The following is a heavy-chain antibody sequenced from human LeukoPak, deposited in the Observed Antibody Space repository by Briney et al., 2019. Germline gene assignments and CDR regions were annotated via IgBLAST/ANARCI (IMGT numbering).Heavy chain of an antibody. CDR3: ARVDIVATSRTPDDY. J-gene: IGHJ4*02. D-gene: IGHD5-12*01. CDR2: INPNSGGT. Sequence: GASVKVSCKASGYTFTGYYMHWVRQAPGQGLEWMGWINPNSGGTNYVQKFQGRVTMTRNTSISTAYMELSSLRSEDTAVYYCARVDIVATSRTPDDYWGQGTLDTVSS. V-gene: IGHV1-2*02. CDR1: GYTFTGYY.